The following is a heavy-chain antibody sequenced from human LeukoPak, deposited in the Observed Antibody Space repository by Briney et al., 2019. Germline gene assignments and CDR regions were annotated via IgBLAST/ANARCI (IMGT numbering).Heavy chain of an antibody. Sequence: GGSLRLSCAASGFTVSSKYMSWVRQAPGKGLEWVPVMYSGGSTYYADSVEGRFTISRDNSKNTVYLQMNSLRAEDTAVYYCASVTMVRGPHFDYWGQGTLVTVSS. CDR2: MYSGGST. D-gene: IGHD3-10*01. CDR1: GFTVSSKY. J-gene: IGHJ4*02. V-gene: IGHV3-53*01. CDR3: ASVTMVRGPHFDY.